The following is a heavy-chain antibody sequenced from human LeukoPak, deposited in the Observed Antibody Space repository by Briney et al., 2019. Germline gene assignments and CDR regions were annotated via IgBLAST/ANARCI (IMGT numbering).Heavy chain of an antibody. CDR2: IYHSGST. CDR1: GGSISSGGYY. Sequence: PSETLSLTCTVSGGSISSGGYYWSWIRQPPGKGLEWIGYIYHSGSTYYNPSLKSRVTISVDRSKNQFSLKLSSVTAADTAVYYCARGISTSCLDYWGQGTLVTVSS. D-gene: IGHD2-2*01. V-gene: IGHV4-30-2*01. CDR3: ARGISTSCLDY. J-gene: IGHJ4*02.